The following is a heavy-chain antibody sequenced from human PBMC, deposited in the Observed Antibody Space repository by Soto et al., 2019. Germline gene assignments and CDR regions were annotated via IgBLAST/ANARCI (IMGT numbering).Heavy chain of an antibody. CDR3: ARSYSGYDAGYYYYYMDV. Sequence: GESRKISCKGSGYSFTSYWIGWVRQMPGKGLEWMGIIYPGDSDTRYSPSFQGQVTISADKSISTAYLQWSSLKASDTAMYYCARSYSGYDAGYYYYYMDVWVKGTTVTVSS. CDR2: IYPGDSDT. J-gene: IGHJ6*03. D-gene: IGHD5-12*01. CDR1: GYSFTSYW. V-gene: IGHV5-51*01.